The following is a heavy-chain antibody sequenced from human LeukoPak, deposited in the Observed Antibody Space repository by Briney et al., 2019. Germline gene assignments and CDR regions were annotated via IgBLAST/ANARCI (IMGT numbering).Heavy chain of an antibody. CDR3: AKATLRYFDWLSHSWDYYYMDV. CDR1: GFTFSSYE. J-gene: IGHJ6*03. CDR2: ISSSGSTI. Sequence: GGSLRLSCAASGFTFSSYEMNWVRQAPGKGLEWVSYISSSGSTIYYADSVKGRFTISRDNAKNSLYLQMNSLRAEDTAVYYCAKATLRYFDWLSHSWDYYYMDVWGKGTTVTISS. D-gene: IGHD3-9*01. V-gene: IGHV3-48*03.